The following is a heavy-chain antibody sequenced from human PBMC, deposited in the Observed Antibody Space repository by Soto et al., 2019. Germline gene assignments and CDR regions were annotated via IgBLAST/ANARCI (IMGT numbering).Heavy chain of an antibody. V-gene: IGHV3-23*01. J-gene: IGHJ3*01. CDR2: IGGRGNSA. D-gene: IGHD5-12*01. CDR1: GGTFSSYA. CDR3: VREGRGSFDF. Sequence: ASVKVSCKASGGTFSSYAMNWVRQAPGKGLEWVSVIGGRGNSAYYADSVQGRFTISRDNSKNTLSLQMSSLTADDTAIYYCVREGRGSFDFWGRGTMVTVSS.